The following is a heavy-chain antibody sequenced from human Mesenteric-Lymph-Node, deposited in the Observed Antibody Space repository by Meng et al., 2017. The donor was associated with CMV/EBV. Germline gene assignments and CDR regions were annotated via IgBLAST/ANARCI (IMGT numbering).Heavy chain of an antibody. D-gene: IGHD2-2*01. V-gene: IGHV1-2*02. J-gene: IGHJ6*02. Sequence: ASVKVSCKASGYTFTGYHMHWVRQAPGQGLEWMGWINPNSGGTNYAQKFQGRVTMTRDTSISTAYMELSRLRSDDTAVYYCARDYGVQYCSSTSCSNNYYYYGMDVWGQGTTVTVSS. CDR3: ARDYGVQYCSSTSCSNNYYYYGMDV. CDR1: GYTFTGYH. CDR2: INPNSGGT.